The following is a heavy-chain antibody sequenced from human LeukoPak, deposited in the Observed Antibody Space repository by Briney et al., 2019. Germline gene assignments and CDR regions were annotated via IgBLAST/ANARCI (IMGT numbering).Heavy chain of an antibody. CDR1: GFTFSSYS. D-gene: IGHD3-10*01. CDR2: ISSSSSYI. J-gene: IGHJ4*02. V-gene: IGHV3-21*01. CDR3: ARAPGSYSHFDY. Sequence: PGGSLRLSCAASGFTFSSYSMNWVRQAPGKGLEWVSSISSSSSYIYYADSVKGRFTISRDNAKNSLYLQMNSLRAEDTAVYYCARAPGSYSHFDYWGQGTLVTVSS.